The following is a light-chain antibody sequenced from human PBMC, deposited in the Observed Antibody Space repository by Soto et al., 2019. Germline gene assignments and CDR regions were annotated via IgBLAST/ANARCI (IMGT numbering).Light chain of an antibody. Sequence: EIVLTQSPGTLPLSPGERATLSCRASQSVSSSYLAWYQQKPGQAPRLLIYGASSRATGIPDRFSGSGSGTDFTLTISRLEPGDFAVYYCQQYGISQFTFGPGTKVYIK. J-gene: IGKJ3*01. CDR3: QQYGISQFT. CDR2: GAS. CDR1: QSVSSSY. V-gene: IGKV3-20*01.